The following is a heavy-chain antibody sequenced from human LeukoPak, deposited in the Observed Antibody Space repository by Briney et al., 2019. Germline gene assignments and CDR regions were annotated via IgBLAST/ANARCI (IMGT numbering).Heavy chain of an antibody. V-gene: IGHV4-39*07. CDR3: LGAHFGF. J-gene: IGHJ4*02. Sequence: SETLSLTCTVSGGSISRSHYYWAWVRQPPGKGLEWIGEINHSGSTNYNPSLKSRVTISVDTSKNQFSLKLSSVTAADTAVYYCLGAHFGFWGQGTLVTVSS. CDR1: GGSISRSHYY. CDR2: INHSGST.